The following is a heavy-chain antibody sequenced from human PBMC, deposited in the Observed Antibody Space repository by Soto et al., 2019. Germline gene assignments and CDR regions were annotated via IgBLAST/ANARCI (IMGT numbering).Heavy chain of an antibody. D-gene: IGHD6-13*01. CDR2: ISYDGSNK. CDR3: ARDQGIAAAGIASHGMDV. V-gene: IGHV3-30-3*01. Sequence: GGSLRLSCAASGFTFSSYAMHWVRQAPGKGLEWVAVISYDGSNKYYADSVKGRFTISRDNSKNTLYLQMNSLRAEDTAVYYCARDQGIAAAGIASHGMDVWGQGTTVTVSS. J-gene: IGHJ6*02. CDR1: GFTFSSYA.